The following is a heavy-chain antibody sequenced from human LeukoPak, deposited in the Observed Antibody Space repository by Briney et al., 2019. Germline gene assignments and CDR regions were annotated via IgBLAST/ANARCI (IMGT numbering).Heavy chain of an antibody. Sequence: ASVKVSCKASGYTFTGYYIHWVRQAPGQGLEWMGWINPNSAGTNYAQRFQGRITMTRDTSIRTAYMELSRLRSDDTAVYYCARLYGSGRRSAFDYWGQGTPVTVSS. CDR3: ARLYGSGRRSAFDY. CDR2: INPNSAGT. J-gene: IGHJ4*02. V-gene: IGHV1-2*02. D-gene: IGHD3-10*01. CDR1: GYTFTGYY.